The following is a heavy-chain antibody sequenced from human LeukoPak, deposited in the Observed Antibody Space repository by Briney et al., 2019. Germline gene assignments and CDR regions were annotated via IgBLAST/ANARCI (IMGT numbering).Heavy chain of an antibody. Sequence: PGGSLRLFCAASGFSLSNYGMHWVRQAPGKGLEGGAALFYYGNTKHYADALEGRFTISRDISKNTFYLQLNSLTAEDTAVYYCARDHRPAIQYYYMDVWGKGTTVAVSS. J-gene: IGHJ6*03. CDR1: GFSLSNYG. D-gene: IGHD1-14*01. CDR2: LFYYGNTK. V-gene: IGHV3-33*01. CDR3: ARDHRPAIQYYYMDV.